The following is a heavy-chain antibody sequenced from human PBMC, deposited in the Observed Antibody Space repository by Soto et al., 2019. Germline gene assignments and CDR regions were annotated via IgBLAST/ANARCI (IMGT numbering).Heavy chain of an antibody. CDR3: AKDATAVNGVWDPFDM. V-gene: IGHV3-23*01. D-gene: IGHD2-8*01. CDR2: VGGSDTDK. Sequence: EVQLLESGGGVVQPGGSLRLSCAASRFTFSAYAMSWVRQAPGKGLQWVSGVGGSDTDKHYADSVRGRFTVSRDNSKNTLYLQMNSLRADDTAVYYCAKDATAVNGVWDPFDMRGQGTEVTVSS. CDR1: RFTFSAYA. J-gene: IGHJ3*02.